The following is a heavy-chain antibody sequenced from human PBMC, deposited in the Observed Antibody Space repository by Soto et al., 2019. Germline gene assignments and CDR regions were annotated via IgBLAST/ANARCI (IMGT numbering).Heavy chain of an antibody. CDR2: INHFGSP. CDR3: ASLNGGRFLDKGDY. J-gene: IGHJ4*02. CDR1: NGSFMGYY. D-gene: IGHD3-3*01. V-gene: IGHV4-34*01. Sequence: QVQLHQWGAGLLKPSETLSLTCGVYNGSFMGYYWTWVRQPPGKGLEWIGEINHFGSPNYNPSLKSRVAISIDTSMHQFSLSLRSLTAADTAVYYCASLNGGRFLDKGDYWGQGILVTVSS.